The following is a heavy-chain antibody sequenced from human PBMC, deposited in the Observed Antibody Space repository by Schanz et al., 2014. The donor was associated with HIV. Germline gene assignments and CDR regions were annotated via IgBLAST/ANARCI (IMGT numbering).Heavy chain of an antibody. J-gene: IGHJ3*02. CDR2: IKQDGSET. V-gene: IGHV3-7*01. CDR3: ARSPDWAGTDAFDI. CDR1: GFSFSNYW. Sequence: EVQLVESGGGLVQPGGSLRLSCVASGFSFSNYWMSWVRQAPGRGLEWVANIKQDGSETYYVDSVKGRFVISRDNAENSLHLQMNSLRAEDTAIYYCARSPDWAGTDAFDIWGQGTMVTVSS. D-gene: IGHD6-19*01.